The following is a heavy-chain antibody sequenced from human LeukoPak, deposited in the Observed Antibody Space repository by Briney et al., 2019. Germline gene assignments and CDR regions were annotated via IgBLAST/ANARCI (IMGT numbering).Heavy chain of an antibody. CDR3: ARADRYGTTWYGRVDY. V-gene: IGHV3-23*01. CDR2: IRSTGGTT. J-gene: IGHJ4*02. Sequence: GGSLRLSCGASGFTFSNYAMSWVRQAPGKGLESVSDIRSTGGTTAYADSVKGRFTISRDNSRNTLYLQMNSLRAEDTAVYYCARADRYGTTWYGRVDYWGQGTLVTVSS. CDR1: GFTFSNYA. D-gene: IGHD6-13*01.